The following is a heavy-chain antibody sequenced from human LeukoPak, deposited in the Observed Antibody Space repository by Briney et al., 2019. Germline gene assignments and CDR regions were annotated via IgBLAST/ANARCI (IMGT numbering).Heavy chain of an antibody. CDR3: ARVADVGAGSWGWFDP. CDR2: INHSGST. Sequence: SETLSLTCAVYGGSFSGYYWSWIRQPPGKGLEWIGEINHSGSTNYNPSLKSRVTISVDTSKNQFSLKLSSVTAADTAVYYCARVADVGAGSWGWFDPWGQGTLVTVSS. D-gene: IGHD3-10*01. CDR1: GGSFSGYY. J-gene: IGHJ5*02. V-gene: IGHV4-34*01.